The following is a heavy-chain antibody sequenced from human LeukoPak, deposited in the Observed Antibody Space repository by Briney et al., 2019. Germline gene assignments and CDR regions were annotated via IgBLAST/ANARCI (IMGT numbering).Heavy chain of an antibody. CDR3: ARHLSIGVDDAFDI. CDR2: IYYSGST. Sequence: PSETLSLTCVVYGGSFSSYYWSWIRQPPGKGLEWIGYIYYSGSTNYNPSLKSRVTISVDTSKNQFSLKLSSVTAADTAVYYCARHLSIGVDDAFDIWGQGTMVTVSS. V-gene: IGHV4-59*08. CDR1: GGSFSSYY. D-gene: IGHD3-22*01. J-gene: IGHJ3*02.